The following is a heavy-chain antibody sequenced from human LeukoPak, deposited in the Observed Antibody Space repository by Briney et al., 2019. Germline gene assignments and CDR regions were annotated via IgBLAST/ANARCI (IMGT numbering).Heavy chain of an antibody. V-gene: IGHV4-34*01. CDR1: GGSFSGYY. CDR3: AREYSHDSSGYRLADY. J-gene: IGHJ4*02. Sequence: SETLSLTCAVYGGSFSGYYWSWIRQPPGKGLEWIGEINHSGSTNYNPSPKSRVTISVDTSKNQFSLKLSSVTAADTAVYYCAREYSHDSSGYRLADYWGQGTLVTVSS. CDR2: INHSGST. D-gene: IGHD3-22*01.